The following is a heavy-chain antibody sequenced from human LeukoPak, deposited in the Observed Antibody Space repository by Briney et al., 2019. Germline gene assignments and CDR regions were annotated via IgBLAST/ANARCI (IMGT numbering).Heavy chain of an antibody. CDR2: IYSGGST. Sequence: GGSLRLSCAASGFTVSSNYMSWVRQAPGKGLEWVSVIYSGGSTYYADSVKGRFTISSDNSKNTLYLQMNSLRAEDTAVYYCARGRKNHYYDSSGYQEDAFDIWGQGTMVTVSS. J-gene: IGHJ3*02. D-gene: IGHD3-22*01. CDR3: ARGRKNHYYDSSGYQEDAFDI. V-gene: IGHV3-53*01. CDR1: GFTVSSNY.